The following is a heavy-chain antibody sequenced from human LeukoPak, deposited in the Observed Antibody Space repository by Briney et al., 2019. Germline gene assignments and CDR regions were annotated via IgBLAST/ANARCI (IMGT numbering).Heavy chain of an antibody. D-gene: IGHD5-12*01. CDR2: ISGSGAST. V-gene: IGHV3-23*01. Sequence: GGSLRLSCAASGFTFSSYVMSWVRQAPGKGLECVSAISGSGASTYYAVSVKGRFTISRDNSKNTLYLQMNSLRAEDTAVYYCAKSEATAFDYWGQGTLVTVSS. CDR3: AKSEATAFDY. J-gene: IGHJ4*02. CDR1: GFTFSSYV.